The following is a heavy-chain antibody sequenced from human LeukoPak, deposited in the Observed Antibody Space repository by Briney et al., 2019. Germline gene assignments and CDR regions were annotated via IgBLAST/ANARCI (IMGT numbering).Heavy chain of an antibody. J-gene: IGHJ4*02. CDR3: ARAVASPYYFDY. CDR1: GFTVSSNY. D-gene: IGHD5-12*01. Sequence: GGSLRLSCAASGFTVSSNYMSWVRQAPGKGLEWVSVIYSGGSTYYADSVKGRFTISRDNSKNTLYLQMNSLRAEDTAVYYCARAVASPYYFDYWGQGTLVTVSS. CDR2: IYSGGST. V-gene: IGHV3-53*01.